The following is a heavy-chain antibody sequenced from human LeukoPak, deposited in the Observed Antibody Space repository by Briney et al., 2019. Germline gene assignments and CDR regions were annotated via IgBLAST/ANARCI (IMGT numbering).Heavy chain of an antibody. V-gene: IGHV3-30*04. CDR1: GFTFSSYA. Sequence: GRSLRLSCAASGFTFSSYAMHWVRQAPGKGLEWVAVISYDGSNKYYADSVKGRFTISRDNSKNTLYLQMNSPRAEDTAVYYCARDRSRTLWFGEFQDYWGQGTLVTVSS. J-gene: IGHJ4*02. CDR2: ISYDGSNK. CDR3: ARDRSRTLWFGEFQDY. D-gene: IGHD3-10*01.